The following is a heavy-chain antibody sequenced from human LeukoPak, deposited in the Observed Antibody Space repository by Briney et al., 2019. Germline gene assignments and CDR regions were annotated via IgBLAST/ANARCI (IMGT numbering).Heavy chain of an antibody. J-gene: IGHJ4*02. D-gene: IGHD2-2*01. V-gene: IGHV3-30*02. CDR2: IRYDGSNK. CDR3: ASVVVPASEPNPFGY. CDR1: GFTFSSYG. Sequence: GGTLRLSCAASGFTFSSYGMHWVRQAPGKGLEWVAFIRYDGSNKYYADSVKGRFTISRDNSKNTLYLQMNSLRAEDTAVYYCASVVVPASEPNPFGYWGPRTLVTVAS.